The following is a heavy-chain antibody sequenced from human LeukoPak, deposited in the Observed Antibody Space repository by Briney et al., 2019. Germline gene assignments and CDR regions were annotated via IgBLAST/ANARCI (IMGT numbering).Heavy chain of an antibody. D-gene: IGHD6-6*01. J-gene: IGHJ4*02. Sequence: ASVKVSCKASGYTFTGYYMHWVRQAPGQGLEWMGWISAYNGNTNYAQKLQGRVTMTTDTSTSTAYMELRSLRSDDTAVYYCARSYSSSSSPDYWGQGTLVTVSS. V-gene: IGHV1-18*04. CDR3: ARSYSSSSSPDY. CDR1: GYTFTGYY. CDR2: ISAYNGNT.